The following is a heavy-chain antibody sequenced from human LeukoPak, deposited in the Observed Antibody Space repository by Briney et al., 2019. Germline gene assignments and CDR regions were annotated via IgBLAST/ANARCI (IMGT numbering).Heavy chain of an antibody. J-gene: IGHJ4*02. D-gene: IGHD2-2*01. V-gene: IGHV3-53*05. CDR3: ARSPTSWYFDY. CDR1: GFTVSSNY. CDR2: IYSGGTT. Sequence: GGSLRLSCAASGFTVSSNYISWVRQAPGKGLEWVSVIYSGGTTYYADSVKGRFTISRDTSKNTLYLQMSSLRPEDTSVYYCARSPTSWYFDYWGQGTLVTVSS.